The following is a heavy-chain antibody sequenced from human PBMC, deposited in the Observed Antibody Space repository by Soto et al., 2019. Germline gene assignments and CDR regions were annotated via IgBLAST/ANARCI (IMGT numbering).Heavy chain of an antibody. D-gene: IGHD3-9*01. CDR2: IDHSGST. J-gene: IGHJ3*02. CDR1: GDSLISYY. CDR3: ARGIFYAFDI. V-gene: IGHV4-59*12. Sequence: SETLSLTCTVYGDSLISYYWSWIRQAPGKGLEWIGYIDHSGSTKYNPSLNSRVTISLDRSKNQFSLKLSSVAAADTAVYYCARGIFYAFDIWGQGTMVTVSS.